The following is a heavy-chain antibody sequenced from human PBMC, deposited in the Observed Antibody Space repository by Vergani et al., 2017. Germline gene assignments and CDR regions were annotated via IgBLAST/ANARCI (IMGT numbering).Heavy chain of an antibody. Sequence: QEQLQESGPGLVRPSQTLSLTCTLSCGAISNPDYHWSRIRQTPGKGLEWIGLIDYSGSTSSNPSVRGRLAISVDTSKHHFSLKPDSVTAADTAVYFCAREGPYFYGLDLWGQGTTVTVSS. CDR3: AREGPYFYGLDL. J-gene: IGHJ6*02. CDR1: CGAISNPDYH. D-gene: IGHD2-21*01. V-gene: IGHV4-30-4*08. CDR2: IDYSGST.